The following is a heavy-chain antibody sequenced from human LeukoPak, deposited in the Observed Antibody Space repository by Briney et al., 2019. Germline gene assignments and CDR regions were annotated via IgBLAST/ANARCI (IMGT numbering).Heavy chain of an antibody. D-gene: IGHD3-10*01. CDR1: GGSVSSGSYY. CDR3: ARDTMVRGVNWFDP. V-gene: IGHV4-61*01. Sequence: SETLSLTCTVSGGSVSSGSYYWSWIRQPPGKGLEWIGYIYYSGSTNYNPSLKSRVTISVDTSKNRFPLKLSSVTAADTAVYYCARDTMVRGVNWFDPWGQGTLVTVSS. J-gene: IGHJ5*02. CDR2: IYYSGST.